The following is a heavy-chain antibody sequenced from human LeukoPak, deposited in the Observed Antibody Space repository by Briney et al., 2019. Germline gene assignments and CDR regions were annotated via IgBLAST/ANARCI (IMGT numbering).Heavy chain of an antibody. CDR2: LYHSGTT. CDR1: GYSIRSGYY. CDR3: ARVLDYYGSGTRDFDY. D-gene: IGHD3-10*01. Sequence: PSETLSLTCTVSGYSIRSGYYWGWIRQPPGKGLEWIGSLYHSGTTSYNPSLKRPVTMSADTSKNQFSLELRSVTAADTAVYYCARVLDYYGSGTRDFDYWGQGTLVTVSS. J-gene: IGHJ4*02. V-gene: IGHV4-38-2*02.